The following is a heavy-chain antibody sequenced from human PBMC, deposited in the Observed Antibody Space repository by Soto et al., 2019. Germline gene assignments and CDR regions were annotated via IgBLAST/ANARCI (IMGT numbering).Heavy chain of an antibody. Sequence: EVQLVESGGGLVQPGGSLRLSCAAYGFTFRTYWLSWVRQVPGKGLEWVANINLDGSEKNYVDSVKGRFTISRDNARNSLYLQMSCLRAEDTALYYCARDGSTSWYSYDYHGMDVWGQGTTVTVSS. J-gene: IGHJ6*02. D-gene: IGHD5-18*01. CDR1: GFTFRTYW. CDR2: INLDGSEK. CDR3: ARDGSTSWYSYDYHGMDV. V-gene: IGHV3-7*05.